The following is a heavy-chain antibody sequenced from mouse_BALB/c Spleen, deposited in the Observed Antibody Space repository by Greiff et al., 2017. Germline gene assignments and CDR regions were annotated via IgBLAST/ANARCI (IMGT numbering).Heavy chain of an antibody. CDR1: GYTFTSYW. CDR3: TRSGYGNYVLDY. J-gene: IGHJ2*01. Sequence: VQLQQPGAELVKPGASVKMSCKASGYTFTSYWMHWVKQRPGQGLEWIGTIDPSDSYTSYNQKFKGKATLTVDTSSSTAYMQLSSLTSEDSAVYYCTRSGYGNYVLDYWGQGTTLTVSS. V-gene: IGHV1S127*01. CDR2: IDPSDSYT. D-gene: IGHD2-1*01.